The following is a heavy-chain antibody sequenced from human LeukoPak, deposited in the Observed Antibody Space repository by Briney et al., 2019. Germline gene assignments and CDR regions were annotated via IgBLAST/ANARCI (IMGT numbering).Heavy chain of an antibody. D-gene: IGHD4-11*01. CDR2: ITSSSSRM. CDR3: ARADNYRFDS. J-gene: IGHJ4*02. V-gene: IGHV3-48*04. Sequence: GGSLRLSCAASGFTFTSYSMNWVRQAPGKGLEWISYITSSSSRMYYADSVKGRFTISRDNAKNSLYLQMNSLRAEDTAVYYCARADNYRFDSWDQGVLVTVSS. CDR1: GFTFTSYS.